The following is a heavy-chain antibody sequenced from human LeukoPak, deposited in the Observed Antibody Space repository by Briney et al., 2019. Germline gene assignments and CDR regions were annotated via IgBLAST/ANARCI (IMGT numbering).Heavy chain of an antibody. CDR2: IIPIFGTA. CDR3: ARAVGSGSYYYYYYMDV. D-gene: IGHD3-10*01. Sequence: GASVKVSCKASGGTFSSYAISWVRQGPGQGLEWMGGIIPIFGTANYAQKFQGRVTITADESTSTAYMELSSLRSEDTAVYYCARAVGSGSYYYYYYMDVWGKGTTVTISS. V-gene: IGHV1-69*13. CDR1: GGTFSSYA. J-gene: IGHJ6*03.